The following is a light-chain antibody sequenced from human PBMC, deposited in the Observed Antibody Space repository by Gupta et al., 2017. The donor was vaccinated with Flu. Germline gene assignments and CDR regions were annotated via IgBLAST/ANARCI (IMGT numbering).Light chain of an antibody. V-gene: IGKV2-30*02. CDR3: KQGKCCPLA. CDR2: KVS. CDR1: PCLGHKNGYNY. Sequence: IIGQSASSCLSASPCLGHKNGYNYLYWCQQKPGHAPMRLIYKVSNRDCGVPDRFSGSVSGTDFTLNISSGEADDVGIYYCKQGKCCPLAFGQGTQLEI. J-gene: IGKJ2*01.